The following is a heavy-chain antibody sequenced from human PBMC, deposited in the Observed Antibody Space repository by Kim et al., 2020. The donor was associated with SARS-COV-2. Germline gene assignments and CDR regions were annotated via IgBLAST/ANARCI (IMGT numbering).Heavy chain of an antibody. J-gene: IGHJ6*02. V-gene: IGHV4-34*01. CDR3: ARGLLYTMVRGAPLRYYYGMDV. D-gene: IGHD3-10*01. CDR2: INHSGST. CDR1: GGSFSGYY. Sequence: SETLSLTCAVYGGSFSGYYWSWIRQPPGKGLEWIGEINHSGSTNYNPSLKSRVTISVDTSKNQFSLKLSSVTAADTAVYYCARGLLYTMVRGAPLRYYYGMDVWGQGTTVTVSS.